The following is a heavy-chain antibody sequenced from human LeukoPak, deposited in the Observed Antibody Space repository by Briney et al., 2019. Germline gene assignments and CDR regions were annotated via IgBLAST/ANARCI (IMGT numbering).Heavy chain of an antibody. CDR2: ISGSGGST. V-gene: IGHV3-23*01. CDR1: GFTFSSYG. D-gene: IGHD5-18*01. J-gene: IGHJ5*02. Sequence: GGSLRLSCAASGFTFSSYGMSWARQAPGKGLEWVSAISGSGGSTYYADSVKGRFTISRDNSKNTLYLQMNSLRAEDTAVYYCAKAVDTATWYNWFDPWGQGTLVTVSS. CDR3: AKAVDTATWYNWFDP.